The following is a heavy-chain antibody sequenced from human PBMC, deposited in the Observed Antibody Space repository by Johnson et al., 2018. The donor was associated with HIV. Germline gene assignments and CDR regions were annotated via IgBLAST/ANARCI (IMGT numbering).Heavy chain of an antibody. CDR2: ISYDGSNK. J-gene: IGHJ3*02. CDR3: AREIIAAADDI. D-gene: IGHD6-13*01. V-gene: IGHV3-30-3*01. Sequence: QVQLVESGGGVVQPGRSLRLSCAASGFTFSRYAMHWVRQAPGKGLEWVAVISYDGSNKYYADSVKGRFTISRDNAKNSLYLQMNSLRAEDTAVYYCAREIIAAADDIWGQGTMVTVSS. CDR1: GFTFSRYA.